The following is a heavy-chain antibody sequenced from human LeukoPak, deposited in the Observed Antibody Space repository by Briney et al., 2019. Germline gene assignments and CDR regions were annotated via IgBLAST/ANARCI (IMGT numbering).Heavy chain of an antibody. CDR1: GFTFSSYA. D-gene: IGHD2-2*01. CDR2: ISGSGGST. V-gene: IGHV3-23*01. CDR3: AKDSVGGIVVVPCDY. J-gene: IGHJ4*02. Sequence: GGSLRLSCAASGFTFSSYAMSWVRQAPGKGLEWVSAISGSGGSTYYADSVKGRFTISRDNSKNTLYLQMNSLRAEATAVYYCAKDSVGGIVVVPCDYWGQGTLVTVSS.